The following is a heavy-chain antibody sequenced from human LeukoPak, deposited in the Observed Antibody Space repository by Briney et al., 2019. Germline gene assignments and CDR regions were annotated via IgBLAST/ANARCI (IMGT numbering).Heavy chain of an antibody. D-gene: IGHD3-3*01. Sequence: GASVMVSCKASGFTVTGYYMHWVRQAPGQGLEWMGWINPNSGGTSYAQKFQGRVTMTRGTSINTVYMELSSLRSDDTAVYYCARVLGTIHWFDPWGQGTLVTVSS. CDR3: ARVLGTIHWFDP. CDR1: GFTVTGYY. J-gene: IGHJ5*02. V-gene: IGHV1-2*02. CDR2: INPNSGGT.